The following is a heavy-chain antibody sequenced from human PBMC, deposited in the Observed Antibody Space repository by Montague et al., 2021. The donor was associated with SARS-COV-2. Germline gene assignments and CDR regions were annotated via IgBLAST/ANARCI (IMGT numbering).Heavy chain of an antibody. J-gene: IGHJ2*01. V-gene: IGHV4-59*01. CDR3: ARDLGWGRWYIDV. Sequence: SETLSLTCFVSGASMRTYNWTRFMEFPGRELERIGYITNRGITNNNQPLKSSATILPDTSKTNLFLKLTSVITSATTLNYCARDLGWGRWYIDVWGRGTLVTVSS. D-gene: IGHD1-26*01. CDR2: ITNRGIT. CDR1: GASMRTYN.